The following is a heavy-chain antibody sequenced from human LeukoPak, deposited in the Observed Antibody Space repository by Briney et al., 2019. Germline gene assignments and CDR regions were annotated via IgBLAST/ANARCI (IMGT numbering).Heavy chain of an antibody. D-gene: IGHD2-8*01. Sequence: GGSLRLSCAASGFSFSTYVMHWLRQAPGKGLEWVAGISLDGGATHYADSVRGRFTISRDESKSTRYLQMNTLRPEEMAVFYCAAEGGTSGHAGYFDYWGQGALVTVSS. CDR2: ISLDGGAT. V-gene: IGHV3-30*04. CDR1: GFSFSTYV. CDR3: AAEGGTSGHAGYFDY. J-gene: IGHJ4*02.